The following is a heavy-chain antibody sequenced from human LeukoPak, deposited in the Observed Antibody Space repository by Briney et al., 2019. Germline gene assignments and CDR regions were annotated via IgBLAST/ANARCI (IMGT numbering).Heavy chain of an antibody. V-gene: IGHV3-23*01. CDR2: ISGSGGST. CDR1: GFTFSSYA. D-gene: IGHD2-15*01. J-gene: IGHJ3*02. Sequence: GGSLRLSCAASGFTFSSYAMSWVRQAPGKGLEWVSAISGSGGSTYYADSVQGRFTISRDNSKNTLYLQMNSLRAEDTAVYYCAKDIVVVVAATRDAFDIWGQGTMVTVSS. CDR3: AKDIVVVVAATRDAFDI.